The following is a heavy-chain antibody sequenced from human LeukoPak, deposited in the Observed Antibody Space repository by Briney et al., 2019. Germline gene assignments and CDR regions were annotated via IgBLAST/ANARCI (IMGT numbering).Heavy chain of an antibody. Sequence: GGSLRLSCAASGFNFSSYAMSWVRQAPGKGLEWVSAISGSGGSTYYADSVKGRFTISRDNSKNTLYLQMNSLRAEDTAVYYCAKERNFWSGYYTGFDYWGQGTLVTVSS. J-gene: IGHJ4*02. CDR3: AKERNFWSGYYTGFDY. CDR1: GFNFSSYA. D-gene: IGHD3-3*01. V-gene: IGHV3-23*01. CDR2: ISGSGGST.